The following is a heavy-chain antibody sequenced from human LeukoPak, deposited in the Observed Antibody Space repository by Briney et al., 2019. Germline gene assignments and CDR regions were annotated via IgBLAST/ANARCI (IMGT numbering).Heavy chain of an antibody. D-gene: IGHD5-18*01. CDR3: ARVDTAMVIDY. Sequence: ASVTVSCKASGGTFSSYAISWVRQAPGQGLEWMGRIIPILGIANYAQKFQGRVTITADKSTSTAYMELSSLRSEDTAVHYCARVDTAMVIDYWGQGTLVTVSS. V-gene: IGHV1-69*04. J-gene: IGHJ4*02. CDR1: GGTFSSYA. CDR2: IIPILGIA.